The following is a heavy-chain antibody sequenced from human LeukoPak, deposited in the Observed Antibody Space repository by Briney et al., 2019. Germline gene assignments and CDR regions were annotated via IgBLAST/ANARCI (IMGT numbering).Heavy chain of an antibody. J-gene: IGHJ4*02. V-gene: IGHV4-4*07. Sequence: PSETLSLTCTVSGGSISGFYWSWIRQPAGKGLEWIRRIYSSGNTHYNPSLRSRVTMSVDTSKSQFSLSLNYVTAADTALYYCARTSATGATFFDFWGQGILVTVSS. D-gene: IGHD1-26*01. CDR1: GGSISGFY. CDR2: IYSSGNT. CDR3: ARTSATGATFFDF.